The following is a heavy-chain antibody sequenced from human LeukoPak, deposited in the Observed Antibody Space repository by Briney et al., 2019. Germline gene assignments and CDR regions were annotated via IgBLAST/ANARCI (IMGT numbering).Heavy chain of an antibody. D-gene: IGHD1-26*01. Sequence: ASVKVPCKASGYTFTGYYMHWVRQAPGQGLEWMGWINPKSGGTDYAQKSQGRVTMTRDTAINTFYMDLSRLTYDDTAVYYCARVPMGTTMIDYWGQGTLVTVSS. V-gene: IGHV1-2*02. CDR3: ARVPMGTTMIDY. CDR2: INPKSGGT. J-gene: IGHJ4*02. CDR1: GYTFTGYY.